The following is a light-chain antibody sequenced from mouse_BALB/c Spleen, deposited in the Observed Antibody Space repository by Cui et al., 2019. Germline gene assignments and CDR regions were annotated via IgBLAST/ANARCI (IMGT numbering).Light chain of an antibody. CDR2: LTS. V-gene: IGKV4-68*01. Sequence: IVLTQSPALMSASPGEKVTMTCSASSSVSYMYWYQQKPRSPPKPWIYLTSNLASGVPARFSGSGSGTSYSLTISSMEAEDAATYYCQQWSSNPLTFGAGTKLELK. CDR1: SSVSY. J-gene: IGKJ5*01. CDR3: QQWSSNPLT.